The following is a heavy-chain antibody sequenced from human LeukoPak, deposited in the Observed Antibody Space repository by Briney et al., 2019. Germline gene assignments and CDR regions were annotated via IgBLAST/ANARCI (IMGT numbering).Heavy chain of an antibody. Sequence: GGSLRLSCAAFGFTFSDYYMSWIRQAPGKGLEWVSYISSSSSYANYADSVKGRFTISRDNAKNSLYPQMNSLRAEDTAVYYCARGYCSSTSCYRGGAAFDIWGQGTMVTVSS. V-gene: IGHV3-11*06. CDR3: ARGYCSSTSCYRGGAAFDI. CDR2: ISSSSSYA. J-gene: IGHJ3*02. CDR1: GFTFSDYY. D-gene: IGHD2-2*01.